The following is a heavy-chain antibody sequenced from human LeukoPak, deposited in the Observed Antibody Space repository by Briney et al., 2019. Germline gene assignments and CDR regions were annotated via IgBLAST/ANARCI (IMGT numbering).Heavy chain of an antibody. D-gene: IGHD3-10*01. CDR2: INPNSGGT. Sequence: ASVKVSCKASGYTFTGYYMHWVRQAPGQGLEWMGWINPNSGGTNYAQKFQGRVTMTRDTSISTAYMELSSLRSEDTAVYYCARAITMVRGVIIGGGWFDPWGQGTLVTVSS. V-gene: IGHV1-2*02. CDR3: ARAITMVRGVIIGGGWFDP. CDR1: GYTFTGYY. J-gene: IGHJ5*02.